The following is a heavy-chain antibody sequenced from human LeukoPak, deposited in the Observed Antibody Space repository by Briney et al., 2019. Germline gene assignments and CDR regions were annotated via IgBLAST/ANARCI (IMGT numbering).Heavy chain of an antibody. CDR2: IIPIFGTA. Sequence: ASVKVSCKASGGTFSSYAISWVRQAPGQGLEWMGGIIPIFGTANYAQKFQGRVTITADESTSTAYMELSSLRSEDTAVYYCARESGGTIFGVATPFDYWGQGTLVTVSS. J-gene: IGHJ4*02. V-gene: IGHV1-69*13. D-gene: IGHD3-3*01. CDR1: GGTFSSYA. CDR3: ARESGGTIFGVATPFDY.